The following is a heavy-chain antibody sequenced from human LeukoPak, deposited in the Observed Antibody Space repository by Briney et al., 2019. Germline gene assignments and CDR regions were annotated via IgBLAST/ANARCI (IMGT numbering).Heavy chain of an antibody. Sequence: PGGSLRLSCAASGFTFSSYSMNWVRQAPGKGLEWVSSISSSSYIYYADSVKGRFTISRDNAKNSLYLQMNSLRAEDTAVYYCARDRYSYDPYYFDYWGQGTLVTVSS. CDR1: GFTFSSYS. J-gene: IGHJ4*02. V-gene: IGHV3-21*01. CDR2: ISSSSYI. CDR3: ARDRYSYDPYYFDY. D-gene: IGHD5-18*01.